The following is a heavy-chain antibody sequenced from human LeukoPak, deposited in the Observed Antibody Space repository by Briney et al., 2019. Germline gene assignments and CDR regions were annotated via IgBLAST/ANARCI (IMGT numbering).Heavy chain of an antibody. CDR1: GGTFSSYA. D-gene: IGHD6-13*01. Sequence: ASVKVSCKASGGTFSSYAISWVRQAPGQGLEWMGRIIPILGIANYAQKFQGRVTITADKSTSTAYMELSSLRSEDTAVYYCARDTSSSWYGGDDYWGRGTLVTVSS. CDR2: IIPILGIA. CDR3: ARDTSSSWYGGDDY. V-gene: IGHV1-69*04. J-gene: IGHJ4*02.